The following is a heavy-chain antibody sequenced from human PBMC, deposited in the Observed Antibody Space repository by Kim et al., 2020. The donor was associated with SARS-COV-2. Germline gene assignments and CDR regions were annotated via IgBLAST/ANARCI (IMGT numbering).Heavy chain of an antibody. CDR3: ARHFWGEPIGFDY. J-gene: IGHJ4*02. CDR1: GGSISSYY. D-gene: IGHD3-16*01. CDR2: IYYSGST. V-gene: IGHV4-59*08. Sequence: SETLSLTCTVSGGSISSYYWSWIRQPPGKGLEWIGYIYYSGSTNYNPSLKSRVTISVDTSKNQFSLKLSSVTAADTAVYYCARHFWGEPIGFDYWGQGTLVTVSS.